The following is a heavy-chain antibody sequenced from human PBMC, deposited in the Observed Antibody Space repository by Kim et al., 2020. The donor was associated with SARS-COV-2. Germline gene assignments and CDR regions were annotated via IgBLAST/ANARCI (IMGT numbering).Heavy chain of an antibody. J-gene: IGHJ6*02. Sequence: GGSLRLSCAASGFTFDDYAMHWVRQAPGKGLEWVSGISWNSGSIGYADSVKGRFTISRDNAKNSLYLQMNSLRAEDTALYYCAKDIGTVLPYGMDVWGQGTTVTVSS. V-gene: IGHV3-9*01. D-gene: IGHD4-17*01. CDR1: GFTFDDYA. CDR2: ISWNSGSI. CDR3: AKDIGTVLPYGMDV.